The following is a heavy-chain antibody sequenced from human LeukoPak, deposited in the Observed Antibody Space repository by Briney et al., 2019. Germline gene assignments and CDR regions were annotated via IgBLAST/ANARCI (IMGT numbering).Heavy chain of an antibody. CDR2: TYYCGST. V-gene: IGHV4-59*01. Sequence: SETLSLTCTVSGGSISSYYWSWIRQPPGRGREWIGYTYYCGSTNYNPSLKSRVTISVDTSKKQFSLKLSSVTAADTAVYYCARARMGAAVAGTWFDPWGQGTLVTVSS. CDR3: ARARMGAAVAGTWFDP. CDR1: GGSISSYY. J-gene: IGHJ5*02. D-gene: IGHD6-19*01.